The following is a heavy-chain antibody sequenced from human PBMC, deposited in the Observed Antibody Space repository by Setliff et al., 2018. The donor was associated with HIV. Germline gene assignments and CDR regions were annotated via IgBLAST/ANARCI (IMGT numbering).Heavy chain of an antibody. CDR1: EFTFNIYA. CDR2: ISGSGATT. J-gene: IGHJ6*03. D-gene: IGHD3-10*01. CDR3: ARLMHYYGSGSCYMDV. V-gene: IGHV3-23*01. Sequence: LRLSCAASEFTFNIYAMSWVRQAPGKGLEWVSGISGSGATTNYADSVKGRFTISRDNSKNTLYLQMSTLRAEDTAVYYCARLMHYYGSGSCYMDVWGTGTTVTVSS.